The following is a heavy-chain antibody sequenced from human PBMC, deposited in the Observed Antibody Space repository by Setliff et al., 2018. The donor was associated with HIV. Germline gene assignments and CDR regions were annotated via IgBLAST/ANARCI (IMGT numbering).Heavy chain of an antibody. J-gene: IGHJ4*02. V-gene: IGHV3-7*01. D-gene: IGHD1-7*01. Sequence: WIRQAPGKGLEWVASINQDGGQKYYVDSVKGRFTISRDNAKNSLYLQMNSLRAEDTAVYYCARGETGTMTYSFDYWGQGTLVTVSS. CDR2: INQDGGQK. CDR3: ARGETGTMTYSFDY.